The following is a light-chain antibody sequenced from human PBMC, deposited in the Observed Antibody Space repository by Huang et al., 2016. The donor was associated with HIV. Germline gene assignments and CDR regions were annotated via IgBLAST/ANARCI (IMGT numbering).Light chain of an antibody. CDR3: QQRSNWPRT. Sequence: EIVLTQSPATLSVSPGERATLSCRAGQSVNSNFAGYQQKPGQAPRLLIYDASNRATGIPARFSGSGSGTDFSLTISSLEPEDFAVYYCQQRSNWPRTFGQGTKVEIK. V-gene: IGKV3-11*01. CDR2: DAS. CDR1: QSVNSN. J-gene: IGKJ1*01.